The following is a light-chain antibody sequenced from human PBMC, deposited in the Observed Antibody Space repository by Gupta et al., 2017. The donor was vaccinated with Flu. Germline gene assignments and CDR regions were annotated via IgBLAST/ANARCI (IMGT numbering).Light chain of an antibody. CDR3: STWDDSLSGYV. CDR2: RDD. CDR1: NSNIASNY. Sequence: QSVLTQPPSASGAPGQRVTISCSGSNSNIASNYVYWYQQFAGTAPKLLIDRDDQRPSGVPDRFSGSKSGTSASLAISGLWSEDEADYYCSTWDDSLSGYVFGSGTKVTVL. V-gene: IGLV1-47*03. J-gene: IGLJ1*01.